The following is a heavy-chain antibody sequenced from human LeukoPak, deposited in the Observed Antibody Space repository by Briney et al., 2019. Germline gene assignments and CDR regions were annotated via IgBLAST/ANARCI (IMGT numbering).Heavy chain of an antibody. V-gene: IGHV3-15*01. CDR3: TTLRSVLLWFGEFLDAFDI. Sequence: GGSLRLSCAASGFTFSNAWMSWVRQAPGKGLEWVGRIKSKTDGGTTDYAAPVKGRFTISRDDSKNTLYLQMNSLKTEDTAVYYCTTLRSVLLWFGEFLDAFDIWGQGTMVTVSS. CDR2: IKSKTDGGTT. J-gene: IGHJ3*02. CDR1: GFTFSNAW. D-gene: IGHD3-10*01.